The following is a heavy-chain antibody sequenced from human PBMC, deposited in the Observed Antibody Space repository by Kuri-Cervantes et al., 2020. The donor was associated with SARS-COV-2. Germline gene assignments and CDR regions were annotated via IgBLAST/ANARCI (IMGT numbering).Heavy chain of an antibody. D-gene: IGHD3-3*02. J-gene: IGHJ6*03. V-gene: IGHV3-21*01. CDR3: ARTFMGYYYYMDV. CDR1: GFTSSAYT. Sequence: GGSLRLSCEATGFTSSAYTMNWVRQGPGKALQWVSSISGSGSYMYYADSVKGRFTISRDSAKNSLYLQMNSLRAEDTAVYYCARTFMGYYYYMDVWGKGTTVTVSS. CDR2: ISGSGSYM.